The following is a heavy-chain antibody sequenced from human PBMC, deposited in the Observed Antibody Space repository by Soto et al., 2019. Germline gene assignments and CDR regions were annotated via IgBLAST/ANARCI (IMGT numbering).Heavy chain of an antibody. CDR2: IHPSDSYT. Sequence: PGESLKISCKGSGYNFSHYWITWVRQMPGKGLEWIGRIHPSDSYTNYNPSFQGHVPISSDKSIGTASLQWSSLKASDTAIYYCARLGGISPLDYWGQGSLVTVSS. CDR1: GYNFSHYW. V-gene: IGHV5-10-1*01. CDR3: ARLGGISPLDY. J-gene: IGHJ4*02. D-gene: IGHD6-13*01.